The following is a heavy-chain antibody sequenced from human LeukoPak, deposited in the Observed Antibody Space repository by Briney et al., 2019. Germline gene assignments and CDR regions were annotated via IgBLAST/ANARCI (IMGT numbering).Heavy chain of an antibody. V-gene: IGHV1-18*01. CDR3: ARVEGVVVITPVDY. CDR2: FSAYNGHT. Sequence: ASVKVSCKASGYTFTNYAVSWVRQAPGQGLEWMGWFSAYNGHTSYAQNLQGRVTMTTDTSTSTAYMELRGLRSDDTAVYYCARVEGVVVITPVDYWGQGTLVTVSS. J-gene: IGHJ4*02. CDR1: GYTFTNYA. D-gene: IGHD3-22*01.